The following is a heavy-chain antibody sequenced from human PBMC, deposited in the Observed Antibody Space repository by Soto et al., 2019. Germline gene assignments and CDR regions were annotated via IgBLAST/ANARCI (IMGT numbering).Heavy chain of an antibody. CDR1: GDSISSGGYY. CDR3: AREYSYGHDY. CDR2: MSSSGST. D-gene: IGHD5-18*01. Sequence: SETLSLTCSVSGDSISSGGYYWSWIRQHPGKGLEWIGYMSSSGSTYYNQSLKSRHTISIDASKNQFSLKLSSVTAADTAVYYCAREYSYGHDYWGQGTRVT. J-gene: IGHJ4*02. V-gene: IGHV4-31*02.